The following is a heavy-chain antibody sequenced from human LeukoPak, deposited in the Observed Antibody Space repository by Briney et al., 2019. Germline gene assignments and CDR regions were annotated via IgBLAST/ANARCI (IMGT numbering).Heavy chain of an antibody. V-gene: IGHV1-18*01. CDR3: ARDRYWNDAFDI. J-gene: IGHJ3*02. CDR2: ISAYNGNT. D-gene: IGHD1-1*01. Sequence: ASVKVSCKASGYTFTSYGISWVRQTPGQGLEWMGWISAYNGNTNYAQKLQGRVTMTTDTSTSTAYMALRSLRSDDTAVYYCARDRYWNDAFDIWGQGTMVTVSS. CDR1: GYTFTSYG.